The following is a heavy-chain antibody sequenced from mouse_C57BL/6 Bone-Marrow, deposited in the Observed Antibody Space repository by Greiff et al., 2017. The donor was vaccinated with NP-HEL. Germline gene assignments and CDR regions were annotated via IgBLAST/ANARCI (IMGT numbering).Heavy chain of an antibody. D-gene: IGHD6-1*01. V-gene: IGHV1-82*01. CDR1: GYTFSTSW. Sequence: VQLQQSGPELVKPGASVKISCKASGYTFSTSWMNWMKQRPGKGLEWIGRIYPGDGDTHYSGNFEGKASLTADKSSNSAYMQLGSLTSEDSAVYFCARGESWGAFFDYGGQGTTLTVSS. J-gene: IGHJ2*01. CDR3: ARGESWGAFFDY. CDR2: IYPGDGDT.